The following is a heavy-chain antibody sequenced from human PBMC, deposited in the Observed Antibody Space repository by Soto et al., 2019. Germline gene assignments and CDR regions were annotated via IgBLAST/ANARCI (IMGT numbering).Heavy chain of an antibody. D-gene: IGHD4-17*01. CDR3: ARDSGGTTVAFGMEV. J-gene: IGHJ6*02. Sequence: QVQLVQSGAEVKKPGSSVTVSCKASGGTFSSYAISWVGQAPGQGLEWMGWLIPIFGTANYAQKFQGRVTITADESTSTAYMELSSLRSEDTAVYYCARDSGGTTVAFGMEVWGQGTTVTVSS. V-gene: IGHV1-69*01. CDR2: LIPIFGTA. CDR1: GGTFSSYA.